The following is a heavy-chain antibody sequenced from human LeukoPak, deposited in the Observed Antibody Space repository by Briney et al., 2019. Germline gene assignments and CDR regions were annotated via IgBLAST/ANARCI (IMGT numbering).Heavy chain of an antibody. CDR3: ARKSATGQLDY. Sequence: SETLSLTCTISGASISSYYWTWIRQPAGKGLEWIGRIHNSASPNYNPSLKSRVTLSIDTSKNQVSLKLTSVTAADTAVYYCARKSATGQLDYWGQGTLVTVSS. CDR2: IHNSASP. D-gene: IGHD1-1*01. V-gene: IGHV4-4*07. J-gene: IGHJ4*02. CDR1: GASISSYY.